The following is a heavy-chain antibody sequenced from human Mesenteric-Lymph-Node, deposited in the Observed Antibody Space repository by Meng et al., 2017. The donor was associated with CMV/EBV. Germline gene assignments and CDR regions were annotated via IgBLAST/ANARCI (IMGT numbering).Heavy chain of an antibody. CDR2: INPNSGGT. CDR1: GYTFTGYY. D-gene: IGHD7-27*01. J-gene: IGHJ3*02. CDR3: ARGRGILGMGLYAFDI. V-gene: IGHV1-2*02. Sequence: ASVKVSCKASGYTFTGYYMHWVRQATGQGLEWMGWINPNSGGTNYAQKFQGRVTVIRDTSISTAYMGLSRLRSDDTAVYYGARGRGILGMGLYAFDIWGQGTMVTVSS.